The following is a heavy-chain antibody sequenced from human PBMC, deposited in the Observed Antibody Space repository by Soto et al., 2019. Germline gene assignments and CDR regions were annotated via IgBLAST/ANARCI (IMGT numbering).Heavy chain of an antibody. D-gene: IGHD3-9*01. CDR1: GFTFTDYA. CDR3: ARAIDYDILTGYPAPPDY. V-gene: IGHV3-13*04. Sequence: GGSLRLSCAASGFTFTDYAMSWVRQAPGKGLEWVSLIDASGGYTYYADSVKGRFTISRENAKNSLYLQMNSLRAGDTAVYYCARAIDYDILTGYPAPPDYWGQGTLVTVSS. CDR2: IDASGGYT. J-gene: IGHJ4*02.